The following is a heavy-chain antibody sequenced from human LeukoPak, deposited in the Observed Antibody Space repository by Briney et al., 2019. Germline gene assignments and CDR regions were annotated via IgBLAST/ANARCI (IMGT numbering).Heavy chain of an antibody. CDR1: GFAFSHYW. CDR3: ARVGSTSWYLDY. V-gene: IGHV3-7*01. D-gene: IGHD2-2*01. CDR2: IRQDGSDN. J-gene: IGHJ4*02. Sequence: GGSLRLSCAASGFAFSHYWMSWVRQAPGKGLEWLANIRQDGSDNYYADSVKGRFTFSRDNARNSLYLQMNSLRADDTAEYYCARVGSTSWYLDYWGQGTLVTVSS.